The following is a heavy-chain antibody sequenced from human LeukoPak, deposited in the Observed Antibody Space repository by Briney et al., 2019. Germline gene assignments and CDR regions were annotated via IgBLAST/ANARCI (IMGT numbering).Heavy chain of an antibody. CDR1: GGTFSSYG. CDR3: ASSTRGVHEYSYGGYFDY. D-gene: IGHD5-18*01. Sequence: ASVKVSCKASGGTFSSYGISWVRQAPGQGLEWMGGIIPIFATANYAQKFQGRVTITTDESTSTAYMELSSLRSEDTAVYYCASSTRGVHEYSYGGYFDYWGQGTLVTVSS. CDR2: IIPIFATA. J-gene: IGHJ4*02. V-gene: IGHV1-69*05.